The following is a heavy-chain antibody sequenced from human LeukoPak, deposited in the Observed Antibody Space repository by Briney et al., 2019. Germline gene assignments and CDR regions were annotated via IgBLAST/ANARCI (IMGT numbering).Heavy chain of an antibody. CDR2: IYYSGST. D-gene: IGHD6-19*01. Sequence: SETLSLTCTVSGGSISSYYWSWIRQPPGKGLEWIGYIYYSGSTNYNPSLKSRVTISVDTSKNQFSLKLSSVTAADTAVYYCARGLMPPGYSSGWYRSGNWFDPWGQGTLVTVSS. CDR3: ARGLMPPGYSSGWYRSGNWFDP. J-gene: IGHJ5*02. CDR1: GGSISSYY. V-gene: IGHV4-59*01.